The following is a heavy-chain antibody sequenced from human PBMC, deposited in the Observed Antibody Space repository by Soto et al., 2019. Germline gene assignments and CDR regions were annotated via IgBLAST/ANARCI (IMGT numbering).Heavy chain of an antibody. CDR2: VKSKVDGGSI. CDR1: GFTFNGAW. J-gene: IGHJ4*02. Sequence: EVHLVESGGGSVEPEGSLRLSCTASGFTFNGAWMNWVRQAPGKGLEWVGRVKSKVDGGSIDYSAPVRGSFTISRDDSRGTVNLQMNSLSAEDAAMYYCSADLPDWGAYALDYWGQGTLVTVSS. CDR3: SADLPDWGAYALDY. V-gene: IGHV3-15*07. D-gene: IGHD3-16*01.